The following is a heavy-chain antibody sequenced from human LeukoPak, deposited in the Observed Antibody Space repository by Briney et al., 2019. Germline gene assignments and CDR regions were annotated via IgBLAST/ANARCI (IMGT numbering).Heavy chain of an antibody. CDR3: ATNYGSGTS. V-gene: IGHV4-34*01. CDR2: INHSGNT. J-gene: IGHJ5*02. D-gene: IGHD3-10*01. CDR1: GESFSGYC. Sequence: SETLSLTCAVYGESFSGYCWSWIRQPPGKGLEWIAEINHSGNTNYNPSLKSRVTISVDTSKNQFSLKLSSVTAADTAVYYCATNYGSGTSWGQGTLVTVSS.